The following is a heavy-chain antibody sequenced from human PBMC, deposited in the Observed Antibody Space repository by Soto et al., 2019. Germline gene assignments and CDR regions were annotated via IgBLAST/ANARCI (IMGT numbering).Heavy chain of an antibody. V-gene: IGHV1-18*01. D-gene: IGHD3-10*01. CDR3: ARDDRYNYGSGSYYVGWFDP. CDR2: ISAYNGNT. CDR1: VYTFTSYC. Sequence: GASVKFSCKASVYTFTSYCISWVRHAPVQGLEFMGWISAYNGNTNYAQNLQGRVTMTTDTSTSTAYMELRSLRSDDTAVYYCARDDRYNYGSGSYYVGWFDPWGQGNLVTVSS. J-gene: IGHJ5*02.